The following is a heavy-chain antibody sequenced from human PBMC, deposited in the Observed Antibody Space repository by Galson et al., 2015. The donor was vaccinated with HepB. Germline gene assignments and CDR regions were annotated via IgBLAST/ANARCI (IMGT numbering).Heavy chain of an antibody. V-gene: IGHV3-53*01. CDR1: GFTVSDNY. CDR2: IYSDGRI. D-gene: IGHD6-13*01. J-gene: IGHJ4*02. Sequence: SLRLSCAASGFTVSDNYMSWVRQAPGKGLECVSVIYSDGRIDYADSVKGRFTISRDNSKSVLSLQMNSLRAEDTAVYYCARGYSNYWYSGLGYWGQGTLVTVSS. CDR3: ARGYSNYWYSGLGY.